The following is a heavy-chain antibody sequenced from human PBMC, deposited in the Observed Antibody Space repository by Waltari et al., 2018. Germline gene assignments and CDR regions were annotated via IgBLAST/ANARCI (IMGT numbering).Heavy chain of an antibody. J-gene: IGHJ5*02. Sequence: PGQGFEWMGWIRTNGETKLEKKLQGRVTMTRDAAISTVYIEMNRLTPDDTAVYYCARDNSIAAAGTWWFDPWGQGTLVTVTS. D-gene: IGHD6-13*01. V-gene: IGHV1-2*02. CDR3: ARDNSIAAAGTWWFDP. CDR2: IRTNGET.